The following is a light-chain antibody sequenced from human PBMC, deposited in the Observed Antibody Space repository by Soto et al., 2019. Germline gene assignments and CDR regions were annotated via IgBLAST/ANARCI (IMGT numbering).Light chain of an antibody. CDR3: QQYGSSPRT. V-gene: IGKV3-20*01. Sequence: IVLTQFSGTLSLSPWERASLSCRARQSVASGHLAWYQQTPGQAPRLLVSDASSRATGIPDRFSGGGSGTDFTLTISRLEPEDFAVYYCQQYGSSPRTFGQGTKVDIK. CDR1: QSVASGH. J-gene: IGKJ1*01. CDR2: DAS.